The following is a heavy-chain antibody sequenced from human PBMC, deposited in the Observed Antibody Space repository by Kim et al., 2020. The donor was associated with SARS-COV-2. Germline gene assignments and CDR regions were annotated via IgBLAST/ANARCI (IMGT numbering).Heavy chain of an antibody. Sequence: SETLSLTCTVSGGSISSSSYYWGWIRQPPGKGLEWIGSIYYSGSTYYNPSLKSRVTISVDTSKNQFSLKLSSVTAADTAVYYCARHKDYYDSSGYYQIFDYWGQGTLVTVSS. J-gene: IGHJ4*02. CDR2: IYYSGST. D-gene: IGHD3-22*01. CDR3: ARHKDYYDSSGYYQIFDY. CDR1: GGSISSSSYY. V-gene: IGHV4-39*01.